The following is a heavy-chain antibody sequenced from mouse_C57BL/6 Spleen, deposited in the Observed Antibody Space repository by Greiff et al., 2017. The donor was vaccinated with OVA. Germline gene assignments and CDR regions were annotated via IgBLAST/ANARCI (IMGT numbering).Heavy chain of an antibody. Sequence: VQLQQSGPELVKPGASVKISCKASGYTFTDYYMNWVKQSHGKSLEWIGDINPNNGGTSYNQKFKGKATLTVDKSSSTAYMELRSLTSEDSAVYYCARGDTTGYFDYWGQGTTLTVSS. CDR3: ARGDTTGYFDY. J-gene: IGHJ2*01. D-gene: IGHD1-1*01. V-gene: IGHV1-26*01. CDR1: GYTFTDYY. CDR2: INPNNGGT.